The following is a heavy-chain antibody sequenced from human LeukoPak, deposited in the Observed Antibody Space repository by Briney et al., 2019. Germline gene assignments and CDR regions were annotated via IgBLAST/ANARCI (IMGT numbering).Heavy chain of an antibody. J-gene: IGHJ4*02. CDR1: GFTFDDYA. D-gene: IGHD3-10*01. V-gene: IGHV3-9*01. CDR3: AKDKVFGGELDY. CDR2: ISWNSGTI. Sequence: GGSLRLSCAASGFTFDDYAMHWVRQAPGKGLEWVSGISWNSGTIGYADSVKGRFTISRDNAKNSPYLQMNSLRAEDTAFYYCAKDKVFGGELDYWGQGTLVTVSS.